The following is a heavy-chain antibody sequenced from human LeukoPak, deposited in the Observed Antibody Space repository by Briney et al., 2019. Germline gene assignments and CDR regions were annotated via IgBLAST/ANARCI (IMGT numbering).Heavy chain of an antibody. V-gene: IGHV1-2*02. J-gene: IGHJ4*02. Sequence: EASVKVSCKASGYTFTGYYMHWVRQAPGQGLEWTGWINPNSGGTNYAQKFQGRVTMTRDTSISTAYMELSRLRSDDTAVYYCARLYGVRAFDYWGQGTLVTVSS. CDR3: ARLYGVRAFDY. CDR1: GYTFTGYY. CDR2: INPNSGGT. D-gene: IGHD4-17*01.